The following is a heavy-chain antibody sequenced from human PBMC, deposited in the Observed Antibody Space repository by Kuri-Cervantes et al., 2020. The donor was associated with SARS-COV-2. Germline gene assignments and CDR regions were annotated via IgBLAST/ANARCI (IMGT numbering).Heavy chain of an antibody. J-gene: IGHJ1*01. D-gene: IGHD1-26*01. V-gene: IGHV3-33*01. Sequence: GESLKISCAASELTFSSYGMHWVRQAPGKGLEWVAVIWYDGSNKSYADSVRGRFTIPRDKSKNTLYLQMNSLRAGDTAVYYYARAPSILGATLGYFQQWGQGTLVTVSS. CDR2: IWYDGSNK. CDR1: ELTFSSYG. CDR3: ARAPSILGATLGYFQQ.